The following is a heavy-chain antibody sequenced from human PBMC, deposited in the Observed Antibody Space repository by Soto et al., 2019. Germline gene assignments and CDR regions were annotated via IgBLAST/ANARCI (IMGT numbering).Heavy chain of an antibody. D-gene: IGHD6-13*01. V-gene: IGHV3-33*01. CDR1: GFTFSSYH. CDR3: ARIGSWALNFDY. J-gene: IGHJ4*02. Sequence: PGGSLRLSCVASGFTFSSYHMHWVRQAPGKGLEWVAVIWNDESNKYYADSVKGRFTISRDNSKNTLWLQMNSLRVEDTAVYYCARIGSWALNFDYWGQGTLVTVSS. CDR2: IWNDESNK.